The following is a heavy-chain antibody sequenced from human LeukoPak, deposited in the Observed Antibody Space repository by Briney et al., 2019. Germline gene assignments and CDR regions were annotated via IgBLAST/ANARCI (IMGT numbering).Heavy chain of an antibody. J-gene: IGHJ4*02. CDR2: INPNSGVT. D-gene: IGHD4-17*01. Sequence: ASVKVSCKASGYIFSDYYMHWVRQAPGQGLEWMGWINPNSGVTKSAHKFQGRVTMTEDTSTDTAYMELSSLRSEDTAVYYCAKIAHYGAYSDYWGQGTLVTVSS. V-gene: IGHV1-2*02. CDR1: GYIFSDYY. CDR3: AKIAHYGAYSDY.